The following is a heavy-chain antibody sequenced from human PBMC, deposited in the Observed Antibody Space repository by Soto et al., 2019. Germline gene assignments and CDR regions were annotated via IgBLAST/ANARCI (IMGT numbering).Heavy chain of an antibody. V-gene: IGHV3-30*18. CDR2: ISNDGSNK. CDR1: GFTFSSYG. D-gene: IGHD3-3*01. J-gene: IGHJ6*02. Sequence: GGSLRLSCAASGFTFSSYGMHWVRQAPGKGLEWVAVISNDGSNKYYADSMKSRFTISRDNSKNTLYLQMNSLRAEDTAVYYCAKPLRSAYYTDHYGVDFWGQGTTVTVSS. CDR3: AKPLRSAYYTDHYGVDF.